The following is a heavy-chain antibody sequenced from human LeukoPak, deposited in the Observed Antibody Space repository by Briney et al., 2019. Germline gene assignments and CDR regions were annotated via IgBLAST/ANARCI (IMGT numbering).Heavy chain of an antibody. Sequence: PGASLRLSCAASGFTFSSYAMSWVRQAPGKGLEWVSAISGSGGSTYYADSVKGRFTISRDNSKNTLYLQMSSLRAEDTAVYSCAKGGHCSSTDSHDGRMHVWGKATTVTVSS. CDR2: ISGSGGST. J-gene: IGHJ6*04. V-gene: IGHV3-23*01. CDR1: GFTFSSYA. D-gene: IGHD2-2*01. CDR3: AKGGHCSSTDSHDGRMHV.